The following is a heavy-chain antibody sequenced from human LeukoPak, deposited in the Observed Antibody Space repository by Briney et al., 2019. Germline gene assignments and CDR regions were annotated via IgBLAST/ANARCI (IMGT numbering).Heavy chain of an antibody. CDR3: ARDRLMIAAAALNWFDP. D-gene: IGHD6-13*01. J-gene: IGHJ5*02. CDR2: FDPEDGET. V-gene: IGHV1-24*01. Sequence: GASVKVSCKVSGYTLTELSMHWVRQAPGKGLEWMGGFDPEDGETIYAQKFQGRVTMTEDTSTDTAYMELSRLRSDDTAVYYCARDRLMIAAAALNWFDPWGQGTLVTVSS. CDR1: GYTLTELS.